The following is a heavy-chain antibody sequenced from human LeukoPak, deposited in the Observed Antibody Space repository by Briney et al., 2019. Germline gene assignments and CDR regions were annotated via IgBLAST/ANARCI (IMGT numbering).Heavy chain of an antibody. V-gene: IGHV1-69*06. Sequence: SVKVSCKASGGTFSSYAISWVRQAPGQGLEWMGGIIPIFGTANYAQKFQGRVTITADKSTSTAYMELRSLRSDDTAVYYCARGAVNRYNWNNDNYYYYYMDVWGKGTTVTISS. D-gene: IGHD1-1*01. CDR3: ARGAVNRYNWNNDNYYYYYMDV. CDR2: IIPIFGTA. J-gene: IGHJ6*03. CDR1: GGTFSSYA.